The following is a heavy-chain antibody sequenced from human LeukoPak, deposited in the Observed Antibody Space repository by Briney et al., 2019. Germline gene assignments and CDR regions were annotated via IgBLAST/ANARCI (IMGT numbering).Heavy chain of an antibody. CDR3: ARVVNPYYYYGMDV. J-gene: IGHJ6*02. Sequence: GRSLRLSCAASGFTFSSYGMHWVRQAPGKGLEWVAVIWYDGSNKYYVDSVKGRFTISRDNSKNTLYLQMNSLRAEDTAVYYCARVVNPYYYYGMDVWGQGTTVTVSS. D-gene: IGHD3-22*01. V-gene: IGHV3-33*01. CDR1: GFTFSSYG. CDR2: IWYDGSNK.